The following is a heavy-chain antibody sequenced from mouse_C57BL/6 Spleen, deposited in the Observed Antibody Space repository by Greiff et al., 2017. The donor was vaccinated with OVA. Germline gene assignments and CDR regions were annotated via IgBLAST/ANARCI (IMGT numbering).Heavy chain of an antibody. D-gene: IGHD2-5*01. J-gene: IGHJ2*01. CDR2: ISYDGSN. CDR1: GYSITSGYY. CDR3: ARAPSYYSNFYFDY. V-gene: IGHV3-6*01. Sequence: EVKLVESGPGLVKPSQSLSLSCSVTGYSITSGYYWNWIRQFPGNKLEWVGYISYDGSNTYNPSLKNPTTITRDTSKNQWFLKLKSVTTEDTATYYCARAPSYYSNFYFDYWGQGPTLTVSS.